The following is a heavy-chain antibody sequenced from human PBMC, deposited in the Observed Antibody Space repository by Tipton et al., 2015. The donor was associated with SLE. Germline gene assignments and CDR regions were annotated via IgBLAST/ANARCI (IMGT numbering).Heavy chain of an antibody. CDR2: IYYSGST. CDR3: ASRGAAAAPGWYFDL. D-gene: IGHD6-13*01. J-gene: IGHJ2*01. CDR1: GGSISSSNW. Sequence: TLSLTCAVSGGSISSSNWWSWIRQPPGKGLEWIGYIYYSGSTYYNPSLKSRVTISVDTSKNQFSLKLSSVTAADTAVYYCASRGAAAAPGWYFDLWGRGTLVTVSS. V-gene: IGHV4-28*01.